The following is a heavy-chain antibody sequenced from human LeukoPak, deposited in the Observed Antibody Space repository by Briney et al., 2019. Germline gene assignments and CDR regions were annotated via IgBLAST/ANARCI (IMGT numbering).Heavy chain of an antibody. CDR1: GFTFDDYA. CDR2: ISWNSGSI. J-gene: IGHJ4*02. CDR3: AKAGLGSSPLAFDY. Sequence: GRSLRLSCAASGFTFDDYAMHWVRQAPGKGLEWVSGISWNSGSIGYADSVKGRFTISRDNAKNFLYLQMNSLRAEDTALYYCAKAGLGSSPLAFDYWGQGTLVTVSS. D-gene: IGHD1-26*01. V-gene: IGHV3-9*01.